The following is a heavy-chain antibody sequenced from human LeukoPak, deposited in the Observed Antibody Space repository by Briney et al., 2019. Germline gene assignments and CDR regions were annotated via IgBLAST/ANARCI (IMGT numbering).Heavy chain of an antibody. CDR3: ATAFGGYRAY. CDR1: GSTFSSCT. J-gene: IGHJ4*02. CDR2: IVSGSGDI. D-gene: IGHD2-15*01. Sequence: PGGSPRLSCAASGSTFSSCTMNWVRQAPGKGLEWVSSIVSGSGDIYYADSVRGRFTISRDNAKNSLYLQMNSLRAEDTAVYYCATAFGGYRAYWGQGTLVTVSS. V-gene: IGHV3-21*01.